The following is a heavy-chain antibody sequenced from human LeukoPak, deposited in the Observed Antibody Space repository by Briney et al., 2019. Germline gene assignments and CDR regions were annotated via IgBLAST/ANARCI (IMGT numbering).Heavy chain of an antibody. CDR2: IIPIFGTA. Sequence: SVTVSCKASGGTFSSYAISWVRQAPGQGLEWMGGIIPIFGTANYAQKFQGRVTITTDESTSTAYMELSSLRSEDTAVYYCARGRRTGTTSHWFDPWGQGTLVTVSS. CDR1: GGTFSSYA. D-gene: IGHD1-1*01. CDR3: ARGRRTGTTSHWFDP. J-gene: IGHJ5*02. V-gene: IGHV1-69*05.